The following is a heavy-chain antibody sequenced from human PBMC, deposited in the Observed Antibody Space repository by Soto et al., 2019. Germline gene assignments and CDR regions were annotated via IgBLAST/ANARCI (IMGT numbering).Heavy chain of an antibody. V-gene: IGHV1-46*01. CDR2: INPSGGST. D-gene: IGHD4-17*01. J-gene: IGHJ6*02. Sequence: ASVKVSCKASGYTFTSYYMHWVRQAPGQGLEWMGIINPSGGSTSYAQKFQGRVTMTRDTSTSTVYMELSSLRSEDTAVYYCARDPLHTDYAPCMDVWGQGTTVTVSS. CDR3: ARDPLHTDYAPCMDV. CDR1: GYTFTSYY.